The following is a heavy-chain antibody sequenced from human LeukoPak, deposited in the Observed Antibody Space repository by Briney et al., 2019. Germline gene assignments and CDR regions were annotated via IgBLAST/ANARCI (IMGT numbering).Heavy chain of an antibody. Sequence: PGGSLRLSCAASGFTFSSYWMSWVRQAPGKGLEWVANIKQDGSEKYYVDSVKGRFTISRDNSKNTLYLQMNSLRAEDTAVYYCAKDGRGSWPLDFDYWGQGTLVTVSS. CDR1: GFTFSSYW. J-gene: IGHJ4*02. V-gene: IGHV3-7*03. D-gene: IGHD2-15*01. CDR2: IKQDGSEK. CDR3: AKDGRGSWPLDFDY.